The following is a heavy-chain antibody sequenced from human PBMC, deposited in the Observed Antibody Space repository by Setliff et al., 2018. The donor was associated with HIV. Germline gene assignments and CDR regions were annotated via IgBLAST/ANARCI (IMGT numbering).Heavy chain of an antibody. CDR3: ARDYLYYNLYNGSPVYGMDV. CDR2: ISSSTSTI. Sequence: PGGSLRLSCSASGFTFSSFNMNWVRQAPGKGLEWVSYISSSTSTIYYADSVQGRFTISRDNSKNSLYLQMNSLRVEDTAVYYCARDYLYYNLYNGSPVYGMDVWGQGTTVTVSS. J-gene: IGHJ6*02. D-gene: IGHD3-3*01. V-gene: IGHV3-48*04. CDR1: GFTFSSFN.